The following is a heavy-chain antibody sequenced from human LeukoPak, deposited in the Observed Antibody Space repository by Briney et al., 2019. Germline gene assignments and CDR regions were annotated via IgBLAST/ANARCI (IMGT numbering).Heavy chain of an antibody. Sequence: GESLKISCKGSGYSFTSYWIGWVRQIPGKGLELMWIIDPDVPDTRYNPSFQVRVTISADESISTAYLQWCSQKASDTAMYYCARRQSSGWYLDHWGQGTLVTVSS. D-gene: IGHD6-19*01. V-gene: IGHV5-51*01. CDR2: IDPDVPDT. J-gene: IGHJ4*02. CDR3: ARRQSSGWYLDH. CDR1: GYSFTSYW.